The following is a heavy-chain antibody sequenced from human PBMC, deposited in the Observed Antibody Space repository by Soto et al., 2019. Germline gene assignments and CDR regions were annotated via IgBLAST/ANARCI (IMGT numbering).Heavy chain of an antibody. D-gene: IGHD3-16*01. Sequence: LSLTCTVSGGATSSDNYWSWIRQPPGKGLEWIGHIYYSGNTDYNPSLKSRLAISIDTSKNQFSLKLSSVTAADTAVYFCAREGGESSDGLYYFDSWGQGSLVTVSS. CDR1: GGATSSDNY. CDR2: IYYSGNT. V-gene: IGHV4-30-4*01. J-gene: IGHJ4*02. CDR3: AREGGESSDGLYYFDS.